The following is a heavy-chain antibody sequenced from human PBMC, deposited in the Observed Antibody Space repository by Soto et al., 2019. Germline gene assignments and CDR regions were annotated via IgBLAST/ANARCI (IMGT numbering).Heavy chain of an antibody. CDR1: GFTFSSYA. J-gene: IGHJ4*02. CDR3: AKDAGRFLEWFLPFDS. V-gene: IGHV3-23*01. D-gene: IGHD3-3*01. Sequence: EVQLLESEGGLVQPGGSLRLSCAASGFTFSSYAMSWVRQAPGKGLEWVSVISGSGGSTHYVDSVKGRFTISRDNSKNTLYLQMNSLRAEDTAVYYCAKDAGRFLEWFLPFDSWGQGSLVTVSS. CDR2: ISGSGGST.